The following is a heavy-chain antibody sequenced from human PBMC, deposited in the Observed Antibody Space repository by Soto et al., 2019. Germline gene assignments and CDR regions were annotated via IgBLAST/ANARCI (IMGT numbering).Heavy chain of an antibody. Sequence: VQLVQSGAEVKKPGSSVKVSCKDAGGTFSSYAISWVRQAHGQGLEWMGGIIPIFGTANYAQKFQGRVTITADESTSTAYMELSSLRSEDTAVYYCESHRAAAAAPFDYWGQGTLVTVSA. CDR1: GGTFSSYA. D-gene: IGHD2-15*01. CDR2: IIPIFGTA. J-gene: IGHJ4*02. V-gene: IGHV1-69*12. CDR3: ESHRAAAAAPFDY.